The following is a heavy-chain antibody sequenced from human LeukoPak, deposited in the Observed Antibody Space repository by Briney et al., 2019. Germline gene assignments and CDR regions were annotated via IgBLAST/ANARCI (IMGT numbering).Heavy chain of an antibody. CDR3: ARAIEVGAMTPFDY. CDR1: GYSISSDYY. D-gene: IGHD1-26*01. J-gene: IGHJ4*02. CDR2: IYHSGST. V-gene: IGHV4-38-2*02. Sequence: PSETLSLTCTVSGYSISSDYYWGWVRQPPGKGLEWIGSIYHSGSTYYNPSLKSRVTISVDTSKNQFSLNLTSVTAADTDVYYCARAIEVGAMTPFDYWGQGTLVTVSS.